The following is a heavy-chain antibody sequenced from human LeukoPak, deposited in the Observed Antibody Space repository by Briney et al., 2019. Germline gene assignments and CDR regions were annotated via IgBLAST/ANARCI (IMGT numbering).Heavy chain of an antibody. V-gene: IGHV3-23*01. J-gene: IGHJ4*02. D-gene: IGHD3-22*01. CDR3: ARDNDYDSSGYPKFDY. CDR2: ISGSGGST. CDR1: GFTFSSYA. Sequence: GGSLRLTCAASGFTFSSYAMSWVRQAPGKGLEWVSAISGSGGSTYYADSVKGRFTISRDNSKNTLYLQMNSLRAEDTAVYYCARDNDYDSSGYPKFDYWGQGTLVTVSS.